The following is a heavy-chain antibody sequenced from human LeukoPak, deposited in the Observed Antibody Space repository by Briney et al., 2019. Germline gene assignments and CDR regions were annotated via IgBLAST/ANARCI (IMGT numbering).Heavy chain of an antibody. J-gene: IGHJ6*03. CDR2: ISSSGSTI. CDR3: ARDYYYYYMDV. CDR1: GFTFSDYY. Sequence: GGSLRLSCAASGFTFSDYYMSWIRQAPGKGLEWVSYISSSGSTIYYADSVTGRFTISRDNAKNSLYLQMNSLRAEDTAVYYCARDYYYYYMDVWGKGTTVTVSS. V-gene: IGHV3-11*01.